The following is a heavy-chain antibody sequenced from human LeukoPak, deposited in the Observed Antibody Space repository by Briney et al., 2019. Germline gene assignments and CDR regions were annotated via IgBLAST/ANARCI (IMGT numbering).Heavy chain of an antibody. V-gene: IGHV4-39*01. CDR3: ATAPGDYYDSSGSYYDFLGMDY. D-gene: IGHD3-22*01. CDR1: GGSISSSSYY. Sequence: SETLSLTCTVSGGSISSSSYYWGWIRQPPGKGLEWIGSIYYSGSTYYNPSLKSRVTISVDTSKNQFSLKLSSVTAADTAVYYCATAPGDYYDSSGSYYDFLGMDYWGQGTLVTVSS. J-gene: IGHJ4*02. CDR2: IYYSGST.